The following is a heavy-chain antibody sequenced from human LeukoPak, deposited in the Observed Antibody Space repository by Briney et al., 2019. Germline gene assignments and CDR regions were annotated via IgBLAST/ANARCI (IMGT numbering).Heavy chain of an antibody. D-gene: IGHD3-10*01. J-gene: IGHJ4*02. CDR1: GFTFSDYY. V-gene: IGHV3-11*05. CDR3: ARDLHRNTMVRVFDY. Sequence: GWSLRLSCAASGFTFSDYYMSWIRQAPGKGLEWVSYISSSSSYTNYADSVKGRFTISRDNAKNSLYLQMNSLRAEDTAVYYCARDLHRNTMVRVFDYWGQGTLVTVSS. CDR2: ISSSSSYT.